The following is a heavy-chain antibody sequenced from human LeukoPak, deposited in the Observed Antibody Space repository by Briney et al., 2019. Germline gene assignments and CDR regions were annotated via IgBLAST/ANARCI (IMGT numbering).Heavy chain of an antibody. V-gene: IGHV4-30-2*01. CDR3: ARDLLWFGEAYFDY. CDR2: IYHSGRT. CDR1: GGSISSGDYS. J-gene: IGHJ4*02. D-gene: IGHD3-10*01. Sequence: SETLSLTCAVSGGSISSGDYSWGWIRQPPGKGLEWIGYIYHSGRTYYNPSLKSRVTISIDRSKNQFSLKLSSVTAADTAVYYCARDLLWFGEAYFDYWGQGTLVTVSS.